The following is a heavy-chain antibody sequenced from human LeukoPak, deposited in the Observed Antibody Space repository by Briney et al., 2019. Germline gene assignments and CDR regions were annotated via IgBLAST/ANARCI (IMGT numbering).Heavy chain of an antibody. CDR2: ITSSGTYI. J-gene: IGHJ4*02. D-gene: IGHD4-17*01. CDR1: GFTFNNYN. Sequence: PGGSLRLSCAASGFTFNNYNMNWVRQAPGKALEWVSSITSSGTYIFYADSVKGRFTISRDNAKNSLYLQMNSLRAEDTAVYYCARTTLYDYGDYGIDYWGQGTLVAVPP. CDR3: ARTTLYDYGDYGIDY. V-gene: IGHV3-21*01.